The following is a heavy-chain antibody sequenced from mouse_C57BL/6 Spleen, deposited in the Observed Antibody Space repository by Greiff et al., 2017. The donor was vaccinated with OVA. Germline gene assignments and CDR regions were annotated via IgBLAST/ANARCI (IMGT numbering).Heavy chain of an antibody. CDR3: ARRDHYYGSSYWYFDV. CDR2: IYPSDSET. Sequence: QVQLQQPGAELVRPGSSVKLSCKASGYTFTSYWMDWVKQRPGQGLEWIGNIYPSDSETHYNQKFKDKATLTVDKSSSTAYMQLSSLTSEDSAVYYCARRDHYYGSSYWYFDVWGTGTTVTVSS. CDR1: GYTFTSYW. V-gene: IGHV1-61*01. D-gene: IGHD1-1*01. J-gene: IGHJ1*03.